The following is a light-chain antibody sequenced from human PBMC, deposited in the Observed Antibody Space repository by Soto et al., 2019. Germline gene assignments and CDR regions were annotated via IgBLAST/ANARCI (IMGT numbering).Light chain of an antibody. Sequence: DIQMTQSPAALAASVVDRVTITWRASQDISNYLDWYQQKPGKAPKLLIYDASKLETGIPTRFSGSGSGTDFTFTISSLQPEDIAAYYCQQYDNLPITFGQGTRLEI. V-gene: IGKV1-33*01. CDR1: QDISNY. CDR3: QQYDNLPIT. CDR2: DAS. J-gene: IGKJ5*01.